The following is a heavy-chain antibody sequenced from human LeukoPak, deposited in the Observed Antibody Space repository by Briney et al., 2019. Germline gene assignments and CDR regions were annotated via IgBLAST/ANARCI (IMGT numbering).Heavy chain of an antibody. V-gene: IGHV4-34*01. CDR2: INHSGST. Sequence: PSETLSLTCAVYGGSFSGYYWSWIRQPPGKGLEWIGEINHSGSTNYNPSLKSRVTISVDTSKNQFSLKLSSVTAADTAVYYCARVLPDYYGSGIVFDYWGQGTLVTVSS. CDR1: GGSFSGYY. CDR3: ARVLPDYYGSGIVFDY. J-gene: IGHJ4*02. D-gene: IGHD3-10*01.